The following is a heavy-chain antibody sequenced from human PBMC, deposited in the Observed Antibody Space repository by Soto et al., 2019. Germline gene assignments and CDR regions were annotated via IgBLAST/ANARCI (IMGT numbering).Heavy chain of an antibody. V-gene: IGHV3-7*01. D-gene: IGHD1-26*01. J-gene: IGHJ4*02. CDR2: IKQDGSDK. CDR3: PRGGCDSESRYRFDY. CDR1: GLTFSRYS. Sequence: EVQLVESGGGLVRPGGSLRLSCATSGLTFSRYSMSWVRQAPGKGLEWVATIKQDGSDKYYVDSVRGRFTISRDNAENSLNLRVNSLRADYTAVYYCPRGGCDSESRYRFDYWGQAYVVTVSS.